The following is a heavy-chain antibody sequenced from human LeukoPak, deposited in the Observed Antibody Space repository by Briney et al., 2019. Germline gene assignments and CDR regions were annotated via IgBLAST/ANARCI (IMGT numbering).Heavy chain of an antibody. CDR2: ISGGSDSGGNT. CDR1: GFSFSTYA. CDR3: AKDIGDLYCSSSSCFT. V-gene: IGHV3-23*01. J-gene: IGHJ5*02. D-gene: IGHD2-2*01. Sequence: GGSLRLSCGTSGFSFSTYAMHWVRQAPGKGLEWVSSISGGSDSGGNTYYSDSVKGRCIIARDNSKNTLYLQMSRLRAEDTAIYYCAKDIGDLYCSSSSCFTWGQGTLVTVSS.